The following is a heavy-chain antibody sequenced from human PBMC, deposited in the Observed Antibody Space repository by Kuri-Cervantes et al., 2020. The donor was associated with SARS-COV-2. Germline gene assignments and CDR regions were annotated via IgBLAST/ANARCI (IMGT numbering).Heavy chain of an antibody. CDR2: INHSGST. J-gene: IGHJ3*02. D-gene: IGHD2-2*01. Sequence: SETLSLTCAVYDGSISGYFWSWVRQPPGKGLEWIGEINHSGSTNYNPFLKSRVTISVDTSKNQFSLKLSSVTAADTAVYYCARVLWDIVVVPAAMRGDAFDIWGQGTMVTVSS. V-gene: IGHV4-34*01. CDR1: DGSISGYF. CDR3: ARVLWDIVVVPAAMRGDAFDI.